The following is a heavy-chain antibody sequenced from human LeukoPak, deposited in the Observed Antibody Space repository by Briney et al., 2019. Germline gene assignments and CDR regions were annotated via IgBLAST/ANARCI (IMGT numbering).Heavy chain of an antibody. D-gene: IGHD3-22*01. J-gene: IGHJ4*02. V-gene: IGHV3-74*01. CDR3: ARGRVSGGYYLDY. CDR2: INTGGSGT. CDR1: GFTFSDYW. Sequence: GGSLTLSCGASGFTFSDYWMHWVRQAPGKGLLWVSRINTGGSGTTYADSVKGRFTISRDNAKNTLYLQMNSLRADDTAVYYCARGRVSGGYYLDYWGQGTLVTVSS.